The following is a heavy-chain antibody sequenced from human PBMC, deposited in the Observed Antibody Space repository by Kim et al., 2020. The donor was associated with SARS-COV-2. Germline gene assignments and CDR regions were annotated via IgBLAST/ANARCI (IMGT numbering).Heavy chain of an antibody. Sequence: GGSLRLSCAASGFTFRNYALHWVRQAPGKGPEWLSVISYDGTNKYYADSVRGRFTISRDNSKDTLYLHINSLRIDDTGLYYCATNLAQCLASRYFYGMDVWGQGTTVTVSS. CDR1: GFTFRNYA. D-gene: IGHD6-19*01. CDR2: ISYDGTNK. V-gene: IGHV3-30-3*01. J-gene: IGHJ6*02. CDR3: ATNLAQCLASRYFYGMDV.